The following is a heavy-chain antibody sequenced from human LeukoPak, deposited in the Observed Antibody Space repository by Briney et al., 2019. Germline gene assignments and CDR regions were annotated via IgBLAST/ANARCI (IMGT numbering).Heavy chain of an antibody. CDR1: GFTFDDYA. Sequence: GRSLRLSCAASGFTFDDYAMHWVRQAPGKGLEWVSGISWNSGSIGYADSVKGRLTISRDNAKNSLYLQMNSLRAEDTALYYCAKEKGIEYYFDYWGQGTLVTVSS. D-gene: IGHD6-13*01. J-gene: IGHJ4*02. CDR3: AKEKGIEYYFDY. CDR2: ISWNSGSI. V-gene: IGHV3-9*01.